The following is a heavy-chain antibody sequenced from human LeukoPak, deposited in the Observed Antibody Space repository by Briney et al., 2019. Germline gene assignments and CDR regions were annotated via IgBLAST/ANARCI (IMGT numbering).Heavy chain of an antibody. D-gene: IGHD6-13*01. CDR3: ARPAKNPGIAGSFDY. V-gene: IGHV5-51*01. J-gene: IGHJ4*02. CDR1: GYSFTSYW. Sequence: GESLKISCKGSGYSFTSYWIGWVRQMPGKGLEWMGIIYPGDSDTRYSPSFQGQVTISADKSISTAYLQWSSLKASDTAMYYCARPAKNPGIAGSFDYWGQGTLVTVSS. CDR2: IYPGDSDT.